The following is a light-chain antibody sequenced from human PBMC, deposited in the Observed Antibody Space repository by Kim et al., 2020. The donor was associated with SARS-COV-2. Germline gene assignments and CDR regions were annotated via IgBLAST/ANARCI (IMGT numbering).Light chain of an antibody. J-gene: IGLJ3*02. CDR2: LNSDGSH. Sequence: QPVLTQSPSASASLGASVKLTCTLSSGHSSYAVAWHQQQPDKGPRYLMKLNSDGSHGKGDGIPDRFSGSSSGAERYLTISSLQYDDEADYYCQTWGTGSWVFGGGTQLTVL. CDR1: SGHSSYA. V-gene: IGLV4-69*01. CDR3: QTWGTGSWV.